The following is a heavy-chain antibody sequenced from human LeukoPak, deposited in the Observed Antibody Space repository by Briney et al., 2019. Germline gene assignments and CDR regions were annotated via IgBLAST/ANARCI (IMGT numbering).Heavy chain of an antibody. CDR2: ISGSGGST. V-gene: IGHV3-23*01. D-gene: IGHD3-10*01. CDR3: AKGPITMVRGVNRYYYYYMDV. J-gene: IGHJ6*03. CDR1: GFTFSSYG. Sequence: GGSLRLSCAASGFTFSSYGMSWVRQAPGKGLEWVSAISGSGGSTYYADSVKGRFTISRDNSKNTLYLQMNSLSAEDTAVYYCAKGPITMVRGVNRYYYYYMDVWGKGTTVTISS.